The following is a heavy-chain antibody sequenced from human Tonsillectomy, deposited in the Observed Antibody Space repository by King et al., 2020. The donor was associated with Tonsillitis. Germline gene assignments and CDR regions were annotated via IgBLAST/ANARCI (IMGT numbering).Heavy chain of an antibody. V-gene: IGHV3-48*04. CDR1: VFNFNNYG. CDR3: ARDTSFDWYFDL. J-gene: IGHJ2*01. Sequence: VQLVESGGGLVQPGGSLRLSCAASVFNFNNYGMNWVRQAPGKGLEWISYIRNNSNTIYYADSVKGRFTISRDHAKNSLFLQMNSLRAEDTALYYCARDTSFDWYFDLWGRGTLVTVPS. CDR2: IRNNSNTI.